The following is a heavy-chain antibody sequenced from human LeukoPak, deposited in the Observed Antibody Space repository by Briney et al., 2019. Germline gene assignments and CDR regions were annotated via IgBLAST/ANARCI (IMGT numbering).Heavy chain of an antibody. D-gene: IGHD1-26*01. V-gene: IGHV3-21*01. CDR1: GFTFSSYS. Sequence: GGSLRLSCAASGFTFSSYSMNWVRQAPGKGLEWVSSISSSSSYMYYADSVKGRFTISRDNAKNSLYLQMNSLRAEDTAVYYCARDRERVGATVFYWGQGTLVTVSS. CDR2: ISSSSSYM. J-gene: IGHJ4*02. CDR3: ARDRERVGATVFY.